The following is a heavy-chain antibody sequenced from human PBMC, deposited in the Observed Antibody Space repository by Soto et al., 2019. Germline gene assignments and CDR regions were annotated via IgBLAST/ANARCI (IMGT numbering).Heavy chain of an antibody. CDR3: ARDRVGRCSSTSCPLGLDP. Sequence: QVQLVQSGAEVKKPGSSVKVSCKASGGTFSSYAISWVRQAPGHVLEWMGGIIPIFGTANYAQKFQGRVTITADESTSKAYMELSSLRSEDTAVYYCARDRVGRCSSTSCPLGLDPWGKGTLVTVSS. CDR2: IIPIFGTA. D-gene: IGHD2-2*01. J-gene: IGHJ5*02. V-gene: IGHV1-69*01. CDR1: GGTFSSYA.